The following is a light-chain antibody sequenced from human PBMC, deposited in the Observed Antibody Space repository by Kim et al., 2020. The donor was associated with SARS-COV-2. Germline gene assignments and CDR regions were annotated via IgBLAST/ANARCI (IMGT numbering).Light chain of an antibody. Sequence: ASVGDRVTITWRASQDINKFLAWFQQRPGKVPTRLIYGASTLQSGVPSRFSGSGSGTDFTLTIDSLQPEDFATYYCLQHFSLPYTFGQGTKLEIK. V-gene: IGKV1-17*03. CDR2: GAS. J-gene: IGKJ2*01. CDR3: LQHFSLPYT. CDR1: QDINKF.